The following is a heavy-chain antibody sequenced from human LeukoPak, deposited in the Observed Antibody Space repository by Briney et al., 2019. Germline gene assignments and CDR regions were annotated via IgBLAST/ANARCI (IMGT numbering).Heavy chain of an antibody. J-gene: IGHJ5*02. CDR3: ARHVLLWFGEPYNWFDP. CDR1: GGSISSYY. CDR2: IYYSGST. D-gene: IGHD3-10*01. V-gene: IGHV4-59*08. Sequence: PSETLSLTCTVSGGSISSYYWSWIRQPPGKGLEWIGYIYYSGSTNYNPSLKSRVTISVDTSKNQFSLKLSSVTAADTAVYYCARHVLLWFGEPYNWFDPWGQGTLVTVSS.